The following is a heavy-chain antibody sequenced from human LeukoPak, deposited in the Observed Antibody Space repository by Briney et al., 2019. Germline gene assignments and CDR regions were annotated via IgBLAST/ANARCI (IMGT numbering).Heavy chain of an antibody. V-gene: IGHV3-64*01. CDR3: ARLTTYCGGDCYYHYGMDV. CDR1: GFIFSGYA. D-gene: IGHD2-21*02. CDR2: ISSNGGST. Sequence: QPGGALRLSCAASGFIFSGYAMHWVRQAPGKGLEYVSAISSNGGSTYYANSVKGIFTISRDNSKNTLYLQMGSLRAEDMAVYYCARLTTYCGGDCYYHYGMDVWGQGTTVTVSS. J-gene: IGHJ6*02.